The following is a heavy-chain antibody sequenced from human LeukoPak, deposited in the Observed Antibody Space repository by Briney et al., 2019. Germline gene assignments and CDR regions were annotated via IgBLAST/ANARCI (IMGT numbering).Heavy chain of an antibody. D-gene: IGHD6-13*01. Sequence: PSVKVSCKASGYTFTSYDINWVRQATGQGLEWMGWMNPNSGNTGYAQKFQGRVTITRNTSISTAYMELSSLRSEDTAVYYCAREIAAAAIDYWGQGTLVTVSS. CDR3: AREIAAAAIDY. V-gene: IGHV1-8*03. CDR1: GYTFTSYD. J-gene: IGHJ4*02. CDR2: MNPNSGNT.